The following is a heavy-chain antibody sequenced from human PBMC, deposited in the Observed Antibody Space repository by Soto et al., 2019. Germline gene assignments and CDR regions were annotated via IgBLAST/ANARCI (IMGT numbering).Heavy chain of an antibody. D-gene: IGHD3-16*01. CDR3: ARKAGGAWYYYYGMDV. Sequence: SETLSLTCAVSGGSFSGYYWSWIRQPPGKGLEWIGEINHSGSTNYNPSLKSRVTISVDTSKNQFSLKLSSVTAADTAVYYCARKAGGAWYYYYGMDVWGQGTTVTVS. J-gene: IGHJ6*02. CDR1: GGSFSGYY. CDR2: INHSGST. V-gene: IGHV4-34*01.